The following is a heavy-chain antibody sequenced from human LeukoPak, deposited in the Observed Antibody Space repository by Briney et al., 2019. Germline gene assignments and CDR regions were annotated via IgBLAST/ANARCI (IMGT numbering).Heavy chain of an antibody. J-gene: IGHJ4*02. CDR1: GFTFSSYS. Sequence: QAGGSLRPSCAASGFTFSSYSMNWVRQAPGKGLEWVSYISSSSSTIYYADSVKGRFTISRDNAKNSLYLQMNSLRAEDTAVYYCAREIYDILTGYRPGHPDYFDYWGQGTLVTVSS. CDR3: AREIYDILTGYRPGHPDYFDY. V-gene: IGHV3-48*01. D-gene: IGHD3-9*01. CDR2: ISSSSSTI.